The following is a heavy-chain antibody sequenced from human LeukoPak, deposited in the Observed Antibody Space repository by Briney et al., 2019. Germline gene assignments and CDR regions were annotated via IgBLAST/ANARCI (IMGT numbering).Heavy chain of an antibody. J-gene: IGHJ4*02. D-gene: IGHD6-19*01. V-gene: IGHV3-30*04. CDR2: ISYDGSNK. CDR3: AKVAVAGFDY. CDR1: GFTFSNYA. Sequence: GGSLRLSCAASGFTFSNYAMNWVRQAPGKGLEWVAVISYDGSNKYYADSVKGRFTISRDNSKNTLYLQMNSLRAEDTAVYYCAKVAVAGFDYWGQGTLVTVSS.